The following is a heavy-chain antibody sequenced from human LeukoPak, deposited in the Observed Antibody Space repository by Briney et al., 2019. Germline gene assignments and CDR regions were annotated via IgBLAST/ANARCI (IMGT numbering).Heavy chain of an antibody. D-gene: IGHD3-22*01. CDR2: ISYDGSDK. CDR3: ARASTWVPGKDSSGYYYPYALDL. Sequence: GRSLRLSCVASGLTLSREGLHWVRQAPGKGLEWVSVISYDGSDKFYADSVQGRFSISRDNTKNTLYLQMYSLRTEDTAVYYCARASTWVPGKDSSGYYYPYALDLWGQGTVVTVSP. V-gene: IGHV3-30-3*01. CDR1: GLTLSREG. J-gene: IGHJ3*01.